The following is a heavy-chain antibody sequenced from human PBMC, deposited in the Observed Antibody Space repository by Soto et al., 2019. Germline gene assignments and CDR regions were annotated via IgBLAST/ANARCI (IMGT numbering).Heavy chain of an antibody. CDR2: IKQDGTEK. D-gene: IGHD3-22*01. J-gene: IGHJ4*02. V-gene: IGHV3-7*05. CDR1: EFTFSMYW. Sequence: EVQLEESGGGLVQPGGSLRLSCATSEFTFSMYWMSWVRQAPGKGLEWVANIKQDGTEKYYVDSVKGRFTISRYNAKKSLYLQRNSLRAEDTAIYYCARDYYYDVSGIFFWGQGTLVTVSS. CDR3: ARDYYYDVSGIFF.